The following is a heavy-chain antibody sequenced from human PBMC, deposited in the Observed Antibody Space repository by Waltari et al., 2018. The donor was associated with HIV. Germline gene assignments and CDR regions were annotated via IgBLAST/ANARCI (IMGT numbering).Heavy chain of an antibody. D-gene: IGHD2-15*01. CDR1: GGSISSGSYY. CDR2: ISYSGTT. V-gene: IGHV4-39*01. CDR3: VRQGYCSGGTCYRWFDP. J-gene: IGHJ5*02. Sequence: QLQLQESGPGLVKPSETLSLTCTVSGGSISSGSYYWAWIRQPPGKGLEWIGSISYSGTTYYNTSLTSRVAVSVDTSKNQFSLRLTSVTAADTAVYYCVRQGYCSGGTCYRWFDPWGQGTLVTVSS.